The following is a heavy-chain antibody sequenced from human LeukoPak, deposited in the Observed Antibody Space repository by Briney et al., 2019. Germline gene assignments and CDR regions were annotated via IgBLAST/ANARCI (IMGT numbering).Heavy chain of an antibody. CDR3: ARVESGRFDP. D-gene: IGHD3-3*01. CDR1: GFTFSSYA. V-gene: IGHV3-30-3*01. CDR2: ISYDGSNK. Sequence: GRSLRLSCAASGFTFSSYAMHWVRQAPGTGLEWVAVISYDGSNKYYADSVKGRFTISRDNSKNTLYLQMNSLRAEDTAVYYCARVESGRFDPWGQGTLVTVSS. J-gene: IGHJ5*02.